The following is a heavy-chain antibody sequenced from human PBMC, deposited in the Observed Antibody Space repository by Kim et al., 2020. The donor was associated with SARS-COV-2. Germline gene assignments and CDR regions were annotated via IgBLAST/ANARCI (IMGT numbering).Heavy chain of an antibody. CDR1: GYTFTSYY. J-gene: IGHJ4*02. D-gene: IGHD6-19*01. Sequence: ASVKVSCKAFGYTFTSYYMHWVRQAPGQGLEWMGIINPSGGSTSYAQKFQGRVTMTRDTSTSTVYMELSSLRSEDTAVYYCARDASSGWYDYWGQGTLVTVSS. CDR3: ARDASSGWYDY. V-gene: IGHV1-46*01. CDR2: INPSGGST.